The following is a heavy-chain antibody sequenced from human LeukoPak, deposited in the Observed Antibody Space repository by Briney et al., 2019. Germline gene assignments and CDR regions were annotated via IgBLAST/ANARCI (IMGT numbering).Heavy chain of an antibody. D-gene: IGHD3-10*01. J-gene: IGHJ4*02. Sequence: GGSPRLSCAASGFTFDDYAMHWVRQAPGKGLEWVSGISWNSGSIGYANSVKGRFTISRDNAKNSLYLQMNSLRAEDMALYYCARESTGFDYWGQGTLVTVSS. CDR2: ISWNSGSI. CDR1: GFTFDDYA. CDR3: ARESTGFDY. V-gene: IGHV3-9*03.